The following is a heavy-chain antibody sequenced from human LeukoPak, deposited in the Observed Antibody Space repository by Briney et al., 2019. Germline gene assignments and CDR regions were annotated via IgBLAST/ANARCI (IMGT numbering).Heavy chain of an antibody. CDR3: ARGDESDYSNPIDY. CDR1: GFTVSSNY. J-gene: IGHJ4*02. V-gene: IGHV3-11*04. CDR2: ISSSGSTI. D-gene: IGHD4-11*01. Sequence: GGSLRLSCAASGFTVSSNYMSWIRQAPGKGLEWVSYISSSGSTIYYADSVKGRFTISRDNAKNSLYLQMNSLRAEDTAVYYCARGDESDYSNPIDYWGQGTLVTVSS.